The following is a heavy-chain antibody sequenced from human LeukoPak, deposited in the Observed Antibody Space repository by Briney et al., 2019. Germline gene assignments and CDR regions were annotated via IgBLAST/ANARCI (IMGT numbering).Heavy chain of an antibody. J-gene: IGHJ4*02. Sequence: PGGSLRLSCEASGFTFRSYAVSWVRQAPGKGLEWVSGFSGRDGTTYYADSVKGRFSIFRDNSKNILYLQMNSLSAEDTAIYYCAKAFWSGIKGGGYYFDYWGQGTLVTVSS. CDR2: FSGRDGTT. CDR1: GFTFRSYA. V-gene: IGHV3-23*01. CDR3: AKAFWSGIKGGGYYFDY. D-gene: IGHD3-3*01.